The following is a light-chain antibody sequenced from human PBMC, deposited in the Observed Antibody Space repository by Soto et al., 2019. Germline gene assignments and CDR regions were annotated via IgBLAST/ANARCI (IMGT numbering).Light chain of an antibody. Sequence: IRMTQSPSSLSASTGDRVTITCRASQGISSYLAWYQQKPGKAPKLLIYAASSLQSGVPSRFSGSGSGTDFTLTISSLQPEDVATYYCQKYNIAPRTFGQGTKVDIK. CDR1: QGISSY. J-gene: IGKJ1*01. CDR2: AAS. CDR3: QKYNIAPRT. V-gene: IGKV1-27*01.